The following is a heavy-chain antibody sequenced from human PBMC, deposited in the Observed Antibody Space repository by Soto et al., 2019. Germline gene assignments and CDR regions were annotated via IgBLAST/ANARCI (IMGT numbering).Heavy chain of an antibody. CDR3: TTLRLEP. J-gene: IGHJ5*02. CDR2: VNPNTGLT. CDR1: GYTFTALY. D-gene: IGHD3-9*01. V-gene: IGHV1-2*02. Sequence: ASVKVSCKASGYTFTALYMNWVRQAPGQGLEWMGWVNPNTGLTKYAQKFQGRVIMTRDTSINTAYMELSDLTSDDTAVYYCTTLRLEPWGQGTLLTVS.